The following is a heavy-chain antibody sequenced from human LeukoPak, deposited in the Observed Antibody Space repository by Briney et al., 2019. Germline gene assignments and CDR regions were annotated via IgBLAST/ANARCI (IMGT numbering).Heavy chain of an antibody. D-gene: IGHD6-13*01. CDR3: ARDIGYSSSWLQNLYFDY. V-gene: IGHV3-21*01. J-gene: IGHJ4*02. Sequence: PGGSLRLSCAASGFTFSSYSMNWVRQAPGKGLEWVSSISSSSSYIYYADSVKGRFTISRDNAKNSLYLQMNSLRAEDTAVYYCARDIGYSSSWLQNLYFDYWGQGTLVTVSS. CDR1: GFTFSSYS. CDR2: ISSSSSYI.